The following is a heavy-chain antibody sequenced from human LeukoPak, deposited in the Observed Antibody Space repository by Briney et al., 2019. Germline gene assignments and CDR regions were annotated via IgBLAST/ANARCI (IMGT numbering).Heavy chain of an antibody. V-gene: IGHV1-2*02. CDR2: INPNSGGT. Sequence: GASVKVSCKASGYTFTGYHMHWVRQAPGQGLEWMGWINPNSGGTNSAQKFQGRVTMTRDTSISTAYMELSRLRSEDTAVYYCVRGGSGYDFSWSDPWGQGTLVTVSS. D-gene: IGHD5-12*01. CDR1: GYTFTGYH. J-gene: IGHJ5*02. CDR3: VRGGSGYDFSWSDP.